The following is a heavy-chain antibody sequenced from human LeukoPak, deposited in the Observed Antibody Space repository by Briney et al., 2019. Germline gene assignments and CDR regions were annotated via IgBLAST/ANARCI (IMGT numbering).Heavy chain of an antibody. D-gene: IGHD3-22*01. CDR3: ARDYYYDSSGYYDLQDDY. Sequence: KASETLSLTCVVSGYSISYGYNWGWIRQPPGKGLEWIGSIYHSGSTYYNPSLKSRVIISVDTSKNQFSLKLSSVTAADTAVYYCARDYYYDSSGYYDLQDDYWGQGTLVTVSS. CDR2: IYHSGST. J-gene: IGHJ4*02. V-gene: IGHV4-38-2*02. CDR1: GYSISYGYN.